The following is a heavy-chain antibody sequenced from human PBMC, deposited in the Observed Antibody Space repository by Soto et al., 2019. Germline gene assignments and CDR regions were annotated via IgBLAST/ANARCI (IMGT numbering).Heavy chain of an antibody. CDR1: GGTFSSYA. D-gene: IGHD6-19*01. J-gene: IGHJ4*02. CDR2: IIPIFGTA. Sequence: QVQLVQSGAEVKKPGSSVKVSCKASGGTFSSYAISWVRQAPGQGLEWMGGIIPIFGTANYAQKFQGRVTITADESTSTAYMELSSLRSEDTAVYYCERVAVAGTLRYYFDYWGQGTLVTVSS. V-gene: IGHV1-69*01. CDR3: ERVAVAGTLRYYFDY.